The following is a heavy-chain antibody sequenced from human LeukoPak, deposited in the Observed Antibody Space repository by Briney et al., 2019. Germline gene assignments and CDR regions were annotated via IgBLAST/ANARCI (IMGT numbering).Heavy chain of an antibody. CDR2: ISNSGDIT. Sequence: GGSLRLSCAASGFTFSNYAMTWVRQAPGRGLEWVSSISNSGDITNYADSVKGRFSISRGDSKNTLFLHMNSLRGEDTAVYYCAKDRDYYDSNGYYYDYWGQGTLVTVAS. V-gene: IGHV3-23*01. CDR3: AKDRDYYDSNGYYYDY. D-gene: IGHD3-22*01. J-gene: IGHJ4*02. CDR1: GFTFSNYA.